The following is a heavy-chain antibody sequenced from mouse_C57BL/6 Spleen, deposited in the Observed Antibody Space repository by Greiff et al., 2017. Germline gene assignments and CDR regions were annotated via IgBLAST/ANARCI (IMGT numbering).Heavy chain of an antibody. J-gene: IGHJ2*01. CDR2: IYPYNDGT. CDR1: GYTFTSYV. V-gene: IGHV1-14*01. D-gene: IGHD2-14*01. CDR3: AGDYRSRGFDY. Sequence: VQLKQSGPELVKPGASVKMSCKASGYTFTSYVMHWVKQKPGQGLEWIGYIYPYNDGTKYNEKFKGKATLTSDKSSSTAYMELSSLTSEDSAVYYCAGDYRSRGFDYWGQGTTLTVSS.